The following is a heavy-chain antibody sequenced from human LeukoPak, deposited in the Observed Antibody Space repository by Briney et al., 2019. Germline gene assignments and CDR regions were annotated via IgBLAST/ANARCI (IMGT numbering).Heavy chain of an antibody. D-gene: IGHD3-22*01. CDR2: INHSGST. J-gene: IGHJ4*02. Sequence: PSETLSLTCTVSGGSISSSSYYWSWVRQPPGKGLEWIGEINHSGSTNYNPSLKSRVTISVDTSKNQFSLKLSSVTAADTAVYYCARHLRVRITYYYDSSGYYVFDYWGQGTLVTVSS. V-gene: IGHV4-39*01. CDR1: GGSISSSSYY. CDR3: ARHLRVRITYYYDSSGYYVFDY.